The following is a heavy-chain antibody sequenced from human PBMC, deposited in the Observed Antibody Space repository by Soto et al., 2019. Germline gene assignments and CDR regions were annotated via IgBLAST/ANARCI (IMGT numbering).Heavy chain of an antibody. D-gene: IGHD3-16*02. CDR2: IIPIFGTT. Sequence: EASVKVSCKASGGTFSSYAISWVRQAPGQGLEWMGGIIPIFGTTNYAQNFQGRVTITADESTSTAYMELSSLTSEDTAVYYCAREQRGGELSPPTWFDPWGQGTLVTVSS. J-gene: IGHJ5*02. V-gene: IGHV1-69*13. CDR1: GGTFSSYA. CDR3: AREQRGGELSPPTWFDP.